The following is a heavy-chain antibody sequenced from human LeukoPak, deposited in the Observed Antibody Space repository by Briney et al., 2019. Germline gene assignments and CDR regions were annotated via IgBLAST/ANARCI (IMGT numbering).Heavy chain of an antibody. CDR1: GGTFSSYA. J-gene: IGHJ3*02. CDR3: AREARRGYSYGSGDAFDI. CDR2: IIPIFGTA. Sequence: GSSVKVSCKASGGTFSSYAISWVRQAPGQGLEWMGGIIPIFGTANYAQKFQGRVTITADESTSTAYMELSSLRSEDTAVYYCAREARRGYSYGSGDAFDIWGQGTMVTVSS. V-gene: IGHV1-69*01. D-gene: IGHD5-18*01.